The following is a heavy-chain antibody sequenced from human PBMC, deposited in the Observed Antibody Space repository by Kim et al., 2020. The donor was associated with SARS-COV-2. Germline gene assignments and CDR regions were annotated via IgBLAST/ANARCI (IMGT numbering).Heavy chain of an antibody. CDR1: GGTFSSYA. Sequence: SVKVSCKASGGTFSSYAISWVRQAPGQGLEWMGGIIPIFGTANYAQKFQGRVTITADESTSTAYMELSSLRSEDTAVYYCARMEKGLTAAGNYYYYYGMDVWGQGTTVTVSS. V-gene: IGHV1-69*13. CDR2: IIPIFGTA. J-gene: IGHJ6*02. CDR3: ARMEKGLTAAGNYYYYYGMDV. D-gene: IGHD6-13*01.